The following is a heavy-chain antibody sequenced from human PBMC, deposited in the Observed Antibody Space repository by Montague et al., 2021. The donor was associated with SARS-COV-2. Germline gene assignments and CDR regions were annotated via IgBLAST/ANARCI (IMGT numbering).Heavy chain of an antibody. CDR3: ASELTSGSGRSDYYYGMDV. D-gene: IGHD3-10*01. V-gene: IGHV3-53*04. Sequence: SLRLSCAASGFTVSSNYMSWVRQAPGKGLEWVSVIYSGGSTYYADSVKGRFTISRHNSKNTLYLQMNSLRAEDTAVYYRASELTSGSGRSDYYYGMDVWGQGTTVTVSS. J-gene: IGHJ6*02. CDR1: GFTVSSNY. CDR2: IYSGGST.